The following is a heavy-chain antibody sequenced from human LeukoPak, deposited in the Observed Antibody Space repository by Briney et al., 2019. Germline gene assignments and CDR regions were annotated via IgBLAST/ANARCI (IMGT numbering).Heavy chain of an antibody. J-gene: IGHJ4*02. CDR3: ARVYYGSGSYWYYFDY. CDR1: GGSISSGDYY. D-gene: IGHD3-10*01. Sequence: SQTLSLTCTVSGGSISSGDYYWRWIRQPPGRGLEWIVYIYYSGSTYYNPSLKSRVTISVYTSKNQFSLKLSSVTAADTAVYYCARVYYGSGSYWYYFDYWGQGTLVTVSS. V-gene: IGHV4-30-4*01. CDR2: IYYSGST.